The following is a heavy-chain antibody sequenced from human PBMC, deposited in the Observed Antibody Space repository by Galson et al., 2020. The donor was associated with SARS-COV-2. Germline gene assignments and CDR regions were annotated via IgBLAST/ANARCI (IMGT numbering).Heavy chain of an antibody. CDR1: GGSFSGYS. V-gene: IGHV4-34*01. J-gene: IGHJ6*03. CDR3: ARGHRGVVPSPVLGLGPFYSYYYMDV. CDR2: INISGNT. D-gene: IGHD3-16*01. Sequence: SETLSLTCAVYGGSFSGYSWTWIRQAPGKGLEWIGEINISGNTNYSPSLRSRVTISVDTSKNQFSLSLTSVTTADTAVYYCARGHRGVVPSPVLGLGPFYSYYYMDVWGKGTTVSDSS.